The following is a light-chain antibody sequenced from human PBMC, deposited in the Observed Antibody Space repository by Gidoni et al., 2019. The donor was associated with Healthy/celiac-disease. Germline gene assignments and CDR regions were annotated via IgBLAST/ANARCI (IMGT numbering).Light chain of an antibody. CDR1: QSISSY. CDR3: QQSYSTPRT. V-gene: IGKV1-39*01. Sequence: DIQVTESPSSLSASVGDRVTITFRARQSISSYLNWYQQKPGKAPKLLIYAASSLQSGVPSRVSGSVSGTDFTLTISSLQPEYFATYYCQQSYSTPRTFGQGTKVEIK. J-gene: IGKJ1*01. CDR2: AAS.